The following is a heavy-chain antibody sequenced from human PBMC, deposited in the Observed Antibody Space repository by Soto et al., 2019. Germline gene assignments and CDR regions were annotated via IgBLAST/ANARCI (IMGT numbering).Heavy chain of an antibody. CDR2: MNPNSGNT. V-gene: IGHV1-8*01. CDR3: ARVVIPYYXFWSGYYTGYYYYGMDV. D-gene: IGHD3-3*01. CDR1: GYTFTSYD. J-gene: IGHJ6*02. Sequence: ASVKVSCKASGYTFTSYDINWVRQATGQGLEWMGWMNPNSGNTGYAQKFQGRVTMTRNTSISTAYMELGSLRSEDTAVYYCARVVIPYYXFWSGYYTGYYYYGMDVWGQGTTVTVSS.